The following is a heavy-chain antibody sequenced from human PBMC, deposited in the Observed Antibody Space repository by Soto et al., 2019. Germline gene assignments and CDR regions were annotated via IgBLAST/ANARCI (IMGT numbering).Heavy chain of an antibody. CDR1: GDTLTNSY. Sequence: ASVKVSCKASGDTLTNSYLHWVRQAPGQGLEWLGWINPNNGDTNYAQKFRGRVTMTRDTSNNTVYMELTRLTSDDTAVYFFARMVVPTTYFVSWGQATPVTVSS. J-gene: IGHJ4*02. CDR3: ARMVVPTTYFVS. V-gene: IGHV1-2*02. D-gene: IGHD3-22*01. CDR2: INPNNGDT.